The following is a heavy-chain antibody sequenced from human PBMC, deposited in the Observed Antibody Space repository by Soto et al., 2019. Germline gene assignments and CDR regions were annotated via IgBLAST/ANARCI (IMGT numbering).Heavy chain of an antibody. Sequence: EILSLTGTVAGGSISTYYWCWIRQPPGKGLEWIGYIYYSGSTSYNPSLKSRVTISVDTSKNQFSLKLRSVTAADTAVYYCASDRSSGWDQGYGMDVWGQGTTVTASS. D-gene: IGHD6-19*01. CDR3: ASDRSSGWDQGYGMDV. J-gene: IGHJ6*02. CDR1: GGSISTYY. V-gene: IGHV4-59*01. CDR2: IYYSGST.